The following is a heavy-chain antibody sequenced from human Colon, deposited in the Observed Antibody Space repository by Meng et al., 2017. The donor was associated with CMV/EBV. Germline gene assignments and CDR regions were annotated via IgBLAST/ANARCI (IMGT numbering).Heavy chain of an antibody. D-gene: IGHD3-9*01. Sequence: GRSLRPSCAVSGFTFSNHGMSWVRQAPGKWLGWVAAINGGGGDTYSAASVKGRFTISRDNSNHKLFLQVNSLRADETAVYDCAQFRNSDWLLGIVYWGQGTLVTVSS. J-gene: IGHJ4*02. CDR1: GFTFSNHG. V-gene: IGHV3-23*01. CDR2: INGGGGDT. CDR3: AQFRNSDWLLGIVY.